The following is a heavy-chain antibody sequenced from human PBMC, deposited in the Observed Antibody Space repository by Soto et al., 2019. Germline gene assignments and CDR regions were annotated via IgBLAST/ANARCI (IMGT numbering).Heavy chain of an antibody. V-gene: IGHV4-30-4*01. CDR2: IYYSGST. J-gene: IGHJ5*02. CDR3: ARSPRARLVPAASRVWLDP. Sequence: SETLSLTCTVSGGSISSGDYYWSWIRQPPGKGLEWIGYIYYSGSTYYNPSLKSRVTISVDTSKNQFSLKLSSVTAADTAVYYCARSPRARLVPAASRVWLDPWGQGTLVTVSS. D-gene: IGHD2-2*01. CDR1: GGSISSGDYY.